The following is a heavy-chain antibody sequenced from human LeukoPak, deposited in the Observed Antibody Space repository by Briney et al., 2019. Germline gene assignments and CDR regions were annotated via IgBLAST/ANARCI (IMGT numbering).Heavy chain of an antibody. Sequence: PGGSLRLSCAASGFPFSSYGMHWVRQAPGKGLEWVAVLSYDGSNEYYADSVKGRFTISRDNSKNTLYLQMNSLRVEDTAVYYCAGSWFYRDYFEYWGQGTLVTVPS. CDR1: GFPFSSYG. D-gene: IGHD3-10*01. J-gene: IGHJ4*02. V-gene: IGHV3-30*03. CDR3: AGSWFYRDYFEY. CDR2: LSYDGSNE.